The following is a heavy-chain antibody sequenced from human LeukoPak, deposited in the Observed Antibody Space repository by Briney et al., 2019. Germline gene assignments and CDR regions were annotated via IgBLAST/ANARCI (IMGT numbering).Heavy chain of an antibody. J-gene: IGHJ4*02. CDR3: ANQREDFTVTFDY. D-gene: IGHD4-17*01. Sequence: GGSLRLSCAASRFTFNNSAMRWVRQAPGKGLEWVSAISVSGGSTFYADSVKGRFTISRDNSKNTLYLQMNSLRAEDTAVYYCANQREDFTVTFDYWGQGTLSPSPQ. V-gene: IGHV3-23*01. CDR2: ISVSGGST. CDR1: RFTFNNSA.